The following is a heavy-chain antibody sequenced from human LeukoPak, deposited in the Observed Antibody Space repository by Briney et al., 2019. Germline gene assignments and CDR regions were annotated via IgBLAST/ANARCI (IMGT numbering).Heavy chain of an antibody. D-gene: IGHD2-2*01. Sequence: PGGSLRLSCVASGVTLSNYAMSWARQAPGKGLEWVSGISSSGSGGNTYYADSVKGRFTISRDSSRNTLFLHMNSLRAEDTAVYYCARGRGYCSSTSCYDPPGYGDPIDYWGQGTLVTVSS. V-gene: IGHV3-23*01. CDR3: ARGRGYCSSTSCYDPPGYGDPIDY. CDR1: GVTLSNYA. J-gene: IGHJ4*02. CDR2: ISSSGSGGNT.